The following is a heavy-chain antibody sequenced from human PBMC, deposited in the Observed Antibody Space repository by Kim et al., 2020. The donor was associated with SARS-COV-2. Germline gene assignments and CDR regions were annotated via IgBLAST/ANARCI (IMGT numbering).Heavy chain of an antibody. J-gene: IGHJ4*02. CDR3: ARDGGYKAGFDY. Sequence: SYHPSLKSRVTISVDPSKNQFSLKLSSVTAADTAVYYCARDGGYKAGFDYWGQGTLVTVSS. D-gene: IGHD1-20*01. V-gene: IGHV4-39*02.